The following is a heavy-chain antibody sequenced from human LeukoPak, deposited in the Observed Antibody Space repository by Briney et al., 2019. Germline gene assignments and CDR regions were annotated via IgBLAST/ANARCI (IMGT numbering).Heavy chain of an antibody. CDR1: GYTFTSYG. Sequence: ASVKVSCKASGYTFTSYGISWVRQAPGQGLEWMGWISAYNGNTNYAQKLRGRVTMTTDTSTSTAYMELRSLRSDDTAVYYCARLASSYKTYYYDSSGYYYWDYWGQGTLVTVSS. D-gene: IGHD3-22*01. CDR2: ISAYNGNT. J-gene: IGHJ4*02. CDR3: ARLASSYKTYYYDSSGYYYWDY. V-gene: IGHV1-18*01.